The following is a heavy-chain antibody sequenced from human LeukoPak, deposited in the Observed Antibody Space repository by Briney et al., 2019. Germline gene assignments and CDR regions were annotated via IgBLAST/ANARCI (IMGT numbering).Heavy chain of an antibody. Sequence: GGSLRLSCAASGFSFSSSEMNWVRQAPGKGPEWVSHISRGGNTEYYADSVRGRFTVSRDNAKNSLYLQMNSLRAEDTAVYYCARDYYGSGSLDYWGQGTLVTVSS. D-gene: IGHD3-10*01. V-gene: IGHV3-48*03. CDR2: ISRGGNTE. J-gene: IGHJ4*02. CDR1: GFSFSSSE. CDR3: ARDYYGSGSLDY.